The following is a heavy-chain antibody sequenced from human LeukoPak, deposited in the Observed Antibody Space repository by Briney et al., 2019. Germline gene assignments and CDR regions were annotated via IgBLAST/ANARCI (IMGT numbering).Heavy chain of an antibody. D-gene: IGHD3-9*01. V-gene: IGHV1-46*01. CDR3: ARDLVLRYFDWLSKGCYFDY. CDR1: GYTFTTYY. J-gene: IGHJ4*02. CDR2: INPSGGNT. Sequence: ASVKVSCKASGYTFTTYYVHWVRQAPGQGLEWMGIINPSGGNTNYAQKLQGRVTMTTDTSTSTAYMELRSLRSDDTAVYYCARDLVLRYFDWLSKGCYFDYWGQGTLVTVSS.